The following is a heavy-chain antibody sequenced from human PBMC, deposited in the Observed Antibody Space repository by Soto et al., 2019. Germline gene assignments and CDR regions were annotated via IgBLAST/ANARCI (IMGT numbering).Heavy chain of an antibody. CDR3: ARDRMSSPTFQH. CDR1: GFTFSSYA. Sequence: QVQLVESGGGVVQPGRSLRLSCAASGFTFSSYAMHWVRQAPGKGLEWVAAISYDGSNKYYADSVKGRFTISRDNSKNTLYLQMNSLRAEDTAVYYCARDRMSSPTFQHWGQGTLVTVSS. D-gene: IGHD1-26*01. V-gene: IGHV3-30-3*01. CDR2: ISYDGSNK. J-gene: IGHJ1*01.